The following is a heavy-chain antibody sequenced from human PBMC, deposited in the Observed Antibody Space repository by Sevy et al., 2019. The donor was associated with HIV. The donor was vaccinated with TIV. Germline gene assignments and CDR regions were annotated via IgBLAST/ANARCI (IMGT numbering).Heavy chain of an antibody. D-gene: IGHD2-2*01. CDR1: DGSFSGYY. Sequence: SETLSLTCAVHDGSFSGYYWNWIRLLPDKGLEWIGEVNESGITYNNPSLNSRVTISVDTSKKQFSLKLNSVTAVDSAVYFCARSPHVVVVPGAPSWFDPWGQGTLVTVSS. CDR3: ARSPHVVVVPGAPSWFDP. V-gene: IGHV4-34*01. J-gene: IGHJ5*02. CDR2: VNESGIT.